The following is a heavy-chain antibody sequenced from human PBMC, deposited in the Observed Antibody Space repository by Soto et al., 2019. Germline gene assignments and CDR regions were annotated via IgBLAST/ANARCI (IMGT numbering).Heavy chain of an antibody. D-gene: IGHD2-15*01. CDR1: GGTFSRHA. V-gene: IGHV1-69*13. CDR2: IVPLFGTA. CDR3: ARDYGHDCSGGNCYFYF. J-gene: IGHJ4*02. Sequence: SVKVSCKASGGTFSRHAINWVRQAPGHGLQWMGGIVPLFGTANYAQKFQGRVTITADESTSTAHMELRSLRSEDTAVYYCARDYGHDCSGGNCYFYFWGQGTLVTV.